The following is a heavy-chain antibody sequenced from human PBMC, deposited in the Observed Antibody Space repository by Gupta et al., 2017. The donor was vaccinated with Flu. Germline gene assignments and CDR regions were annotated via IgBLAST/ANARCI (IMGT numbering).Heavy chain of an antibody. CDR1: GFTFRSPS. V-gene: IGHV3-21*01. J-gene: IGHJ5*02. CDR2: ISSSSSYI. CDR3: ARGGIVVEATTWFDP. D-gene: IGHD2-2*01. Sequence: EVQLVESGGGLVKPGGSLRLPCAASGFTFRSPSMNWVRQAPGKGLEWVSSISSSSSYIYYADSVKGRFTISRDNAKNSLYLQMNSLRAEDTAVYYCARGGIVVEATTWFDPWGQGTLVTVSS.